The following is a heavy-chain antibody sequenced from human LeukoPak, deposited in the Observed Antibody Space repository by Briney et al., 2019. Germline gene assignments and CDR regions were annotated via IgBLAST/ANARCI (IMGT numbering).Heavy chain of an antibody. CDR3: ARGYGWYSQ. D-gene: IGHD6-19*01. Sequence: SETLSLTCTVSGYSISSGYYWGWIRQPPGKGLEWIGSIYHSGSTYYNPSLKSRVTISVDTSRNQFPLKLSSVTAADTAVYYCARGYGWYSQWGQGTLVTVSS. J-gene: IGHJ4*02. V-gene: IGHV4-38-2*02. CDR1: GYSISSGYY. CDR2: IYHSGST.